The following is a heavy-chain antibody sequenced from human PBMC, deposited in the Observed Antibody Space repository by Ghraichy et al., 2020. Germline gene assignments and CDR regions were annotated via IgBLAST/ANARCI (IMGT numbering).Heavy chain of an antibody. V-gene: IGHV3-7*03. D-gene: IGHD4-17*01. Sequence: GESLNISCAASGFTFSSYWMSWVRQAPGKGLEWVANIKQDGSEKYYVDSVKGRFTISRDNAKNSLYLQMNSLRAEDTAVYYCAREDYGDYVLDAFDIWGQGTMVTVSS. CDR2: IKQDGSEK. CDR1: GFTFSSYW. CDR3: AREDYGDYVLDAFDI. J-gene: IGHJ3*02.